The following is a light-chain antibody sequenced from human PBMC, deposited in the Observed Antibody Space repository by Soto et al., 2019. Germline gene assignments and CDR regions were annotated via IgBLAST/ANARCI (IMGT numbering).Light chain of an antibody. Sequence: EIVLTQSPGTLSLSPGERGTLSCRASQRFGSSSLAWYQQKPGQAPRLLIYSTSSRATGIPDRFSGSGSGTDFTLTISRLEPEDFAVYYCQQYGNSPWTFGQGTKVDIK. J-gene: IGKJ1*01. CDR2: STS. CDR3: QQYGNSPWT. V-gene: IGKV3-20*01. CDR1: QRFGSSS.